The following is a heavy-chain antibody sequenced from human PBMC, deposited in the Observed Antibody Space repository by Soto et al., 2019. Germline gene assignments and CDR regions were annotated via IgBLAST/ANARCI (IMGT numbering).Heavy chain of an antibody. V-gene: IGHV4-31*03. CDR3: ASGGYNWNDSRLAPVDY. CDR1: GGSISSGGYY. Sequence: QVQLQESGPGLVKPSQTLSLTCTVSGGSISSGGYYWSWIRQHPGKGLEWIGYIYYSGSTYYNPSLKSRVTISVDTSKNQFSLKLSSVTAADTAVYYCASGGYNWNDSRLAPVDYWGQGTLVTVSS. J-gene: IGHJ4*02. CDR2: IYYSGST. D-gene: IGHD1-20*01.